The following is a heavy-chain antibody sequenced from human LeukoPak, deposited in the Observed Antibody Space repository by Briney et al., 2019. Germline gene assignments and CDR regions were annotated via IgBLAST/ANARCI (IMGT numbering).Heavy chain of an antibody. CDR3: ARGGFGGSSSYFDY. V-gene: IGHV1-69*05. CDR2: IIPIFGTA. CDR1: GGTFSSYA. J-gene: IGHJ4*02. D-gene: IGHD1-26*01. Sequence: AASVKASCKASGGTFSSYAISWVRQAPGQGLEWMGRIIPIFGTANYAQKFQGRVTITTDESTSTAYMELSSLRSEDTAVYYCARGGFGGSSSYFDYWGQGTLVTVSS.